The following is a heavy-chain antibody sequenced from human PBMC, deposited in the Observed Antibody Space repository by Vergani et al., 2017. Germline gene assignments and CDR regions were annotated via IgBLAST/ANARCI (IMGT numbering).Heavy chain of an antibody. Sequence: QVQLVQSGAEVKKPGASVKVSCKASGYTFTSYYMHWVRQAPGQGLEWMGWIKPQSGGRNAAAKFQGRVTLTRDTASRSVYLDLSRLTSHDTAVYFCARYMMDLNGVFDLWGRGTLVTVSS. CDR2: IKPQSGGR. CDR1: GYTFTSYY. J-gene: IGHJ4*03. D-gene: IGHD2-8*01. CDR3: ARYMMDLNGVFDL. V-gene: IGHV1-2*02.